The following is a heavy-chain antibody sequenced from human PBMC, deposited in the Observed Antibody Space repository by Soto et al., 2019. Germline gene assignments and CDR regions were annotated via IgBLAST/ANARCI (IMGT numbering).Heavy chain of an antibody. CDR3: VRPQEVRGVPIPVHYYGMDV. J-gene: IGHJ6*02. CDR2: VYYSRSIT. CDR1: GGSISPYY. D-gene: IGHD3-10*01. V-gene: IGHV4-59*08. Sequence: QVQLQESGPGLVKPSETLSLTCTVSGGSISPYYWSWIRQPPGKGLEWIGYVYYSRSITDYNPSPTSGVTLSVDTSKNQFSLKLSSVTAADTAVYYCVRPQEVRGVPIPVHYYGMDVWGQGTTVTVSS.